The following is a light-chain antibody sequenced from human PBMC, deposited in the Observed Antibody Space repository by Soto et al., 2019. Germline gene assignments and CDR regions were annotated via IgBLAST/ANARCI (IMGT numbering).Light chain of an antibody. J-gene: IGKJ5*01. Sequence: DIQMTQSPSTLSASVGDRVTITCRASESISRWLAWYQQKPGKAPKLLIYKASSLESGIPARFSGSGSGTDFTLTISSLEPEDSAVYYCQQRNIWPPVTFGQGTRLEIK. V-gene: IGKV1-5*03. CDR2: KAS. CDR3: QQRNIWPPVT. CDR1: ESISRW.